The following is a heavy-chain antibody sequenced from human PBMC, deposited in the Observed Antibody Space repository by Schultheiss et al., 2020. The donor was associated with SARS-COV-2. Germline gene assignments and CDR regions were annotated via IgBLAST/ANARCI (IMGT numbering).Heavy chain of an antibody. D-gene: IGHD2-21*02. CDR3: AQHSYCGGDCYSLGWFDP. CDR2: IYYSGST. CDR1: GGSISSGGYY. J-gene: IGHJ5*02. V-gene: IGHV4-31*03. Sequence: SQTLSLTCTVSGGSISSGGYYWSWIRQHPGKGLEWIGYIYYSGSTYYNPSLKSRVTISVDTSKNQFSLKLSSVTAADTAVYYCAQHSYCGGDCYSLGWFDPWGQGTLVTVSS.